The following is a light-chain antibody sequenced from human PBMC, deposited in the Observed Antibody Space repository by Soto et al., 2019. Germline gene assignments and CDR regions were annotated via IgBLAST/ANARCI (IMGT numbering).Light chain of an antibody. CDR3: LQLNSFPLT. Sequence: DIQLTQSPSFLSASVGDRVTITCRASQGISSYLAWYQQKPGKAPKLLIYTASTLQSGVPSRFSGSGSGTEFTLTSSSLQPEDFATYYWLQLNSFPLTFGPGTKVDIK. V-gene: IGKV1-9*01. CDR1: QGISSY. CDR2: TAS. J-gene: IGKJ3*01.